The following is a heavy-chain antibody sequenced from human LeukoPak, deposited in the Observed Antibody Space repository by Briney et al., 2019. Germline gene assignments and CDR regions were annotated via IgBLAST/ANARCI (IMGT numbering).Heavy chain of an antibody. V-gene: IGHV4-4*02. CDR2: VHLSGAS. J-gene: IGHJ4*02. D-gene: IGHD1-26*01. CDR1: GGSILTTNC. CDR3: TRESGAFSPFGF. Sequence: SGTLSLTCAVSGGSILTTNCWSWVRQPPGQGLEWIGEVHLSGASNYNPSLKSRVNMSIDKSKNQLSLELTSVTAADTAIYYCTRESGAFSPFGFWGQGTLVTVSS.